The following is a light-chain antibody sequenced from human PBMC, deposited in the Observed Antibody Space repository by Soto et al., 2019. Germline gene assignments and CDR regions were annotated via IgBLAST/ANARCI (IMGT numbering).Light chain of an antibody. Sequence: QSALTQPPSASGSPGQSVTISCTGTSSDIGYYNYVSWYQQHPGKAPKLLIYEVTKRPSGVPDRFSGSKSGNTASLTVSGLQAEDEADYYCSSYTSSSKVFGTGTKLTVL. V-gene: IGLV2-8*01. J-gene: IGLJ1*01. CDR2: EVT. CDR1: SSDIGYYNY. CDR3: SSYTSSSKV.